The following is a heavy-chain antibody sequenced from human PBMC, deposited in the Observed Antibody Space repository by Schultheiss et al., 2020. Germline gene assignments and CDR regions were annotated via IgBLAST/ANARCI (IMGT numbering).Heavy chain of an antibody. J-gene: IGHJ3*02. Sequence: SQTLSLTCTVSGGSISSGGYYWNWIRLHPGKGLEWIAYIYYSGSTFYNPSLKSRVTISVNTSRNHFSLNLNSVTAADTAVYFCARGPSDDVFDIWGQGTMVTVS. V-gene: IGHV4-31*03. CDR2: IYYSGST. CDR3: ARGPSDDVFDI. CDR1: GGSISSGGYY.